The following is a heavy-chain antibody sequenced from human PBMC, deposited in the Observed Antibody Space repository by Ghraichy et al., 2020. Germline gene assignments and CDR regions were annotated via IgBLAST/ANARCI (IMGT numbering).Heavy chain of an antibody. V-gene: IGHV6-1*01. Sequence: SQTLSLTCAISGDSVSSNSAAWNWIRQSPSRGLEWLGRTYYRSKWYNDYAVSVKSRITINPDTSKNQFSLQLNSVTPEDTAVYYCARCSTYGSGSYYDWYFDLWGRGTLVTVSS. CDR2: TYYRSKWYN. J-gene: IGHJ2*01. CDR3: ARCSTYGSGSYYDWYFDL. CDR1: GDSVSSNSAA. D-gene: IGHD3-10*01.